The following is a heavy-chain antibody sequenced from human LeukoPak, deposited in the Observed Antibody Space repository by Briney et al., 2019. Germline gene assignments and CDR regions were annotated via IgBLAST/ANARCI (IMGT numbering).Heavy chain of an antibody. CDR3: AREEGEWFGELFLPFKY. D-gene: IGHD3-10*01. CDR2: INPNSGGT. V-gene: IGHV1-2*02. J-gene: IGHJ4*02. CDR1: GYTFTGYY. Sequence: ASVKVSCKASGYTFTGYYVHWVRQAPGQGLEWMGWINPNSGGTNYAQKFQGRVTMTSDTSISTAYMELSRLRSDDTAVYYCAREEGEWFGELFLPFKYWGQGTLVTVSS.